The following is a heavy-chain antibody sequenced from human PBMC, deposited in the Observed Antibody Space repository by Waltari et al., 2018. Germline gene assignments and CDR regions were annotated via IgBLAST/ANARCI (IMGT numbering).Heavy chain of an antibody. J-gene: IGHJ6*02. CDR1: GDSLRHYY. CDR3: ARPTFCSATTCSGPMDV. CDR2: INYRGDT. D-gene: IGHD2-15*01. V-gene: IGHV4-34*02. Sequence: QVHLQQWGAGLLKPSETLSLTCAVYGDSLRHYYWTWIRQPPGRGLEWIGEINYRGDTNSNPSLKSRVTISLDTSKNQFSLSLTSVSAADTAVYYCARPTFCSATTCSGPMDVWGQGTTVTVSS.